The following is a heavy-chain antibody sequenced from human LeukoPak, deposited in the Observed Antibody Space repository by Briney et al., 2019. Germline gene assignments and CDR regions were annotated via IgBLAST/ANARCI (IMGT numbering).Heavy chain of an antibody. CDR3: ASSYCSSTSCYFVFDY. J-gene: IGHJ4*02. D-gene: IGHD2-2*01. CDR2: IYYSGST. Sequence: SETLSLTCTVSGGSISSYYWSWIRQPPGKGLEWIGYIYYSGSTNYNPSLKSRVTISVDTSKNQCSLKLSSVTAADTAVYYCASSYCSSTSCYFVFDYWGQGTLVTVSS. CDR1: GGSISSYY. V-gene: IGHV4-59*08.